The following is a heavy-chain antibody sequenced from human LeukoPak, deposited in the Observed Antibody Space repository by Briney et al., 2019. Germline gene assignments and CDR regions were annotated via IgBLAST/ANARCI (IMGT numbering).Heavy chain of an antibody. J-gene: IGHJ2*01. V-gene: IGHV1-18*01. CDR1: GGTFSSYA. Sequence: ASVKVSCKASGGTFSSYAISWVRQAPGQGLEWMGWISAYNGNTNYAQKLQGRVTMTTDTSTSTAYMELRSLRSDDTAVYYCARHYYDSSGYYIRYFDLWGRGTLVTVSS. D-gene: IGHD3-22*01. CDR2: ISAYNGNT. CDR3: ARHYYDSSGYYIRYFDL.